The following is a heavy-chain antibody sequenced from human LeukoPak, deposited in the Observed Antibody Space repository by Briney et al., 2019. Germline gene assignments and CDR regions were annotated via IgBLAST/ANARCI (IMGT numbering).Heavy chain of an antibody. J-gene: IGHJ4*02. D-gene: IGHD2/OR15-2a*01. CDR1: GDSVSSNSVT. Sequence: SQTLSLTCAISGDSVSSNSVTWNWIRQSPSRGLEWLGRTYYRSTWYNDYAVSVRGRITVNPDTSKNQFSLHLNSVTPEDTAVYYCAKYLLSGGYFDYWGQGTLVAVSS. CDR3: AKYLLSGGYFDY. V-gene: IGHV6-1*01. CDR2: TYYRSTWYN.